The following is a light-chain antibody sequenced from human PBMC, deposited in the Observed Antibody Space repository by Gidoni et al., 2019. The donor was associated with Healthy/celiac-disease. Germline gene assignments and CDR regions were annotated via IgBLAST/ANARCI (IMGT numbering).Light chain of an antibody. CDR1: QSVSSY. J-gene: IGKJ5*01. CDR3: QQRSNWPPIT. Sequence: EIVLTQSPATLSLSPGERATLSCSASQSVSSYLAWYQQKPGQAPRLLIYDASNRATGIPARFSGSGSGTDFTLTISRLEPEDFAVYYCQQRSNWPPITFGQGTRLEIK. CDR2: DAS. V-gene: IGKV3-11*01.